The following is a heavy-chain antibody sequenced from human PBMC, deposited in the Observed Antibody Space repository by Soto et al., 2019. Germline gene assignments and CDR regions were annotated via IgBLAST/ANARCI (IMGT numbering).Heavy chain of an antibody. CDR1: GGTFSSYA. CDR3: ARGTNLAAGDYVYYYYYYGMEV. V-gene: IGHV1-69*13. J-gene: IGHJ6*02. Sequence: GASVKVSCKASGGTFSSYAISWVRQAPGQGLEWMGGIIPIFGTANYAQKFQGRVTITADESTSTAYMELSSLRSEDTAVYYCARGTNLAAGDYVYYYYYYGMEVWGQGTTVTVSS. CDR2: IIPIFGTA. D-gene: IGHD4-17*01.